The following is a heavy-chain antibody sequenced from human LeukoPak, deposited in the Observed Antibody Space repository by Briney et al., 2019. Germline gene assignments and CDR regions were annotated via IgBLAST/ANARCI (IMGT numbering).Heavy chain of an antibody. J-gene: IGHJ5*02. CDR3: ARDAKWFGELLGSFNWFDP. Sequence: ASVKVSCKASGYTFTGYYMHWVRQAPGQGLEWMGWINPNSGGTNYAQKFQGWVTMTRDTSISTAYMELSRLRSDDTAVYYCARDAKWFGELLGSFNWFDPWGQGTLVTVSS. V-gene: IGHV1-2*04. CDR1: GYTFTGYY. D-gene: IGHD3-10*01. CDR2: INPNSGGT.